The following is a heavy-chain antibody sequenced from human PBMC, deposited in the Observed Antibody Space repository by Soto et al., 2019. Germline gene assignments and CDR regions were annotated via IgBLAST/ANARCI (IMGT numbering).Heavy chain of an antibody. Sequence: GASVKVSCKASGYTFTSYDINWVRHATGQGLEWMGWMNPNSGNTGYAQKFQGRVTMTRNTSISTAYMELSSLRSEDTAVYYCARGKYQLLFVYYYYYMDVWGKGTTVTVSS. CDR2: MNPNSGNT. CDR1: GYTFTSYD. V-gene: IGHV1-8*01. CDR3: ARGKYQLLFVYYYYYMDV. D-gene: IGHD2-2*01. J-gene: IGHJ6*03.